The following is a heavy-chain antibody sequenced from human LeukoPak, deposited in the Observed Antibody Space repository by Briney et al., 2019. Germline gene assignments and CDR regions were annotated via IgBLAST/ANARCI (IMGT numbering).Heavy chain of an antibody. CDR2: INPNSGGT. V-gene: IGHV1-2*02. D-gene: IGHD2-15*01. Sequence: ASVKVSCKASGYTFTGYYVHWVRQAPGQGLEWMGWINPNSGGTNYAQKFQGRVTMTRDTSISTAYMELSRLRSDDTAVYYCARGPSINCSGGSCYRPVDPWGQGTLVTVSS. CDR1: GYTFTGYY. CDR3: ARGPSINCSGGSCYRPVDP. J-gene: IGHJ5*02.